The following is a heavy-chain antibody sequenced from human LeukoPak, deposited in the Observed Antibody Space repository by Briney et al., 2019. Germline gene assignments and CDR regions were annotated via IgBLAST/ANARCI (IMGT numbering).Heavy chain of an antibody. CDR2: TYYRSKWYN. V-gene: IGHV6-1*01. CDR3: ARGPPPRLLWFGELLLKNWFDP. D-gene: IGHD3-10*01. Sequence: SQTLSLTCAISGDSVSSNSAAWNWIRQSPSRGLEWLGRTYYRSKWYNDYAVSVKSRITINPDTSKNQFSLQLNSVTPEDTAVYYCARGPPPRLLWFGELLLKNWFDPWGQGTLVTVSS. CDR1: GDSVSSNSAA. J-gene: IGHJ5*02.